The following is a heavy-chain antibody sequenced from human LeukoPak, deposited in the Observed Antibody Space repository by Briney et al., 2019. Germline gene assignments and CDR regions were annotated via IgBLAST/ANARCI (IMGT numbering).Heavy chain of an antibody. CDR1: GFTFSSYS. CDR2: ISWNSGTI. J-gene: IGHJ3*02. V-gene: IGHV3-9*01. Sequence: PGGSLRLSRAASGFTFSSYSMNWVRQAPGKGLEWVSGISWNSGTIGYADSVKGRFTISRDNAKNSLYLQMNSLRAEDTALYYCVKGAAYHLGDAFDIWGQGTMVTVSS. D-gene: IGHD2-15*01. CDR3: VKGAAYHLGDAFDI.